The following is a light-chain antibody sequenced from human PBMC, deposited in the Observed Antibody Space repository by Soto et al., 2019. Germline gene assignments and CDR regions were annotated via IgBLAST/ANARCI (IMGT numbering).Light chain of an antibody. CDR1: NTDVGGYNY. CDR2: EVR. J-gene: IGLJ6*01. Sequence: QSALTQPASVSGSPGQSITVSCTGTNTDVGGYNYVSWYQHRPGKAPRLMIYEVRNRLSGVSNRFSGSKSSNTASLTISGRQSEDEADYYCTSDTPTGALVFGSGTQLTVL. V-gene: IGLV2-14*01. CDR3: TSDTPTGALV.